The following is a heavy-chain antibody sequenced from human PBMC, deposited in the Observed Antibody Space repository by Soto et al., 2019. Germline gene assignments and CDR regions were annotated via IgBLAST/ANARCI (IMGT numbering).Heavy chain of an antibody. CDR1: GYTFTSYG. J-gene: IGHJ3*02. Sequence: ASVKVSCKASGYTFTSYGISWVRQAPGQGLEWMGWISAYNGNTNYAQKLQGRVTMTTDTSTSTAYMELRRLRSDDTAVYYCARAMSIEVADSAFDIWGQGTMVTVSS. CDR2: ISAYNGNT. V-gene: IGHV1-18*01. CDR3: ARAMSIEVADSAFDI. D-gene: IGHD6-19*01.